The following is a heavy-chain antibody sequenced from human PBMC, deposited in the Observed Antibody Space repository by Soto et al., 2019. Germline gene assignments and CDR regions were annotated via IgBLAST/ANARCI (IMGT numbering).Heavy chain of an antibody. D-gene: IGHD5-18*01. CDR2: ISGSGGST. CDR1: GFTFSSYA. Sequence: GGSLILSCAAAGFTFSSYAMSWVRQAPGKGLEWVSAISGSGGSTYYADSVKGRFTISRDNSKNTLYLQMNSLRAEDTAVYYCAKDLEIQSYYYYMDVWGKGTTVTVSS. J-gene: IGHJ6*03. V-gene: IGHV3-23*01. CDR3: AKDLEIQSYYYYMDV.